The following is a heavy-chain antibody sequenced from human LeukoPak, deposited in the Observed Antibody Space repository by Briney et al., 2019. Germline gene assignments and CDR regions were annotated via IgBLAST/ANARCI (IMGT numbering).Heavy chain of an antibody. V-gene: IGHV3-30*04. D-gene: IGHD2-2*01. CDR3: ARDLDIVVVPAATNAGFNWFDP. Sequence: GGSLRLSCAASGFTFSSYEMNWVRQAPGKGLEWVAVISYDGSNKYYADSVKGRFTISRDNSKNTLYLQMNSLRAEDTAVYYCARDLDIVVVPAATNAGFNWFDPWGQGTLVTVSS. CDR1: GFTFSSYE. CDR2: ISYDGSNK. J-gene: IGHJ5*02.